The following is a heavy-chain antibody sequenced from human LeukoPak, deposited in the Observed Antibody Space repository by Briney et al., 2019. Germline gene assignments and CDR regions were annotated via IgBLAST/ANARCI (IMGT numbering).Heavy chain of an antibody. CDR2: IYYSGST. Sequence: PSETLSLTCTVSGGSISSYYRSWIRQPPGKGLEWIGYIYYSGSTNYNPSLKSRVTISVDTSKNQFSLKLSSVTAADTAVYYCARDYGLDYYDSSGYYYGLDYWGQGTLVTVSS. V-gene: IGHV4-59*01. J-gene: IGHJ4*02. D-gene: IGHD3-22*01. CDR3: ARDYGLDYYDSSGYYYGLDY. CDR1: GGSISSYY.